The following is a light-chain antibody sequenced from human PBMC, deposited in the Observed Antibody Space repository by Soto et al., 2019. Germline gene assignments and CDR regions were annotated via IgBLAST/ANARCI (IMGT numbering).Light chain of an antibody. CDR1: SSNIGAGYN. Sequence: QSVLTQPPSVSGAPGQRVTISCTGSSSNIGAGYNVHWYQQLPGTAPKLLIYGXXNRPXGXXDRXSXSKSGTSASLAITGLQAEDEXXYYCQSYDSSLSGWVFGGGTKLTVL. CDR2: GXX. J-gene: IGLJ3*02. V-gene: IGLV1-40*01. CDR3: QSYDSSLSGWV.